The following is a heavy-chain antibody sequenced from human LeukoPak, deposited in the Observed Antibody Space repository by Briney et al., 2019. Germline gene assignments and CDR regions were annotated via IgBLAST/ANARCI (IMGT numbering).Heavy chain of an antibody. CDR3: ARVYLFGESDY. CDR2: ISSSSSYI. J-gene: IGHJ4*02. Sequence: GGSLRLSCAASGFTFSSCSINWVRQAPGKGLEWVSSISSSSSYIYYADSVKGRFTISRDNAKNSLYLQMNSLRAEDTAVYYCARVYLFGESDYWGQGTLVTVSS. D-gene: IGHD3-10*02. V-gene: IGHV3-21*01. CDR1: GFTFSSCS.